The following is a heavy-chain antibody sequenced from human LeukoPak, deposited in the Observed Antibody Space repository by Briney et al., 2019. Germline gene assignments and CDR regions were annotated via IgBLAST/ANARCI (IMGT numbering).Heavy chain of an antibody. V-gene: IGHV5-10-1*01. CDR3: ARLVRLGELSLEIDY. Sequence: GQSLKLSCKGSGYSFTSYWISWVRQMPGKGLELMGRIYPSDSYTNYSPSFQGHVTISADKSISTAYLQWSSLKASDTAMYYCARLVRLGELSLEIDYWGQGTLVTVSS. CDR1: GYSFTSYW. D-gene: IGHD3-16*02. J-gene: IGHJ4*02. CDR2: IYPSDSYT.